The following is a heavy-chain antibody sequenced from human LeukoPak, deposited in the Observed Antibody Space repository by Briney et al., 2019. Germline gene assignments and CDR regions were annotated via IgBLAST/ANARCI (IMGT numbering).Heavy chain of an antibody. Sequence: TGGSLRLSCAASGFTFDDYTMHWVRQAPGKGLEWVSLISWDGGSSYYADSVKGRFTISRDNSKNSLYLQMNSLRTEDTALYYCAAAYSGSYYNGFDYWGRGTVVTVSS. V-gene: IGHV3-43*01. CDR3: AAAYSGSYYNGFDY. CDR2: ISWDGGSS. J-gene: IGHJ4*02. CDR1: GFTFDDYT. D-gene: IGHD3-10*01.